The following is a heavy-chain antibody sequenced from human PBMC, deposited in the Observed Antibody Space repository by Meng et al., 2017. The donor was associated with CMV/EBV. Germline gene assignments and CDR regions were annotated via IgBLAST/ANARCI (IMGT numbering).Heavy chain of an antibody. J-gene: IGHJ4*02. V-gene: IGHV4-34*01. CDR2: LHHRGST. CDR3: ARGSTSVTMIVVVFAAASLAYDS. CDR1: GGSFSGYS. D-gene: IGHD3-22*01. Sequence: SETLSLTCAVYGGSFSGYSRRWIRQPPGKGLEWIGELHHRGSTNYTPSLKSRLTISLDTSKNQSSLKLKSVTAADTAVYYCARGSTSVTMIVVVFAAASLAYDSWGQGTLVTVSS.